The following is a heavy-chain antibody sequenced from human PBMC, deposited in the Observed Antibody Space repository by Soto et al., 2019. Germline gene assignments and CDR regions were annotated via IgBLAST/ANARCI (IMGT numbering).Heavy chain of an antibody. D-gene: IGHD2-2*01. CDR1: GGSFSGYY. CDR3: ARGPLCSSTSCHYMDV. V-gene: IGHV4-34*01. J-gene: IGHJ6*03. CDR2: INHSGST. Sequence: ETLSLTCAVYGGSFSGYYWSWIRQPPGKGLEWIGEINHSGSTNYNPSLKSRVTISVDTSKNQFSLKLSSVTAADTAVYYCARGPLCSSTSCHYMDVWGKGTTVTVSS.